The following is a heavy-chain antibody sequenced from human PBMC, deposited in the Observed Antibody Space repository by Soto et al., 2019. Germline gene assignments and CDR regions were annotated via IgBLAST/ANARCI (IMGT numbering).Heavy chain of an antibody. J-gene: IGHJ4*02. Sequence: EVQLVESGGDLVQPGGSLRLSCGTSGFNFSTYWVHWVRQAPGKGMVWVSRINCDGTITDYADSVKGRFTISRDNAKKTLYLEMNSLRADDTAVYYCTRDGGGRYYGGFDNWGQGTLVTVSS. V-gene: IGHV3-74*01. CDR3: TRDGGGRYYGGFDN. CDR1: GFNFSTYW. D-gene: IGHD1-26*01. CDR2: INCDGTIT.